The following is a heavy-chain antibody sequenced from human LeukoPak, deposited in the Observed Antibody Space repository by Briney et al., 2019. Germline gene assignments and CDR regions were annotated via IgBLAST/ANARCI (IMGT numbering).Heavy chain of an antibody. D-gene: IGHD5-18*01. CDR2: IKKDGSEK. Sequence: GGSLRLSCAASGFTFSSYWMSWVRQAPGKGLEWVANIKKDGSEKYYVDSVKGRFTISRDNAKTSLYLQMNSLRAEDTAVYYCAREPYSYGFDYWGQGTLVTVSS. CDR1: GFTFSSYW. V-gene: IGHV3-7*01. CDR3: AREPYSYGFDY. J-gene: IGHJ4*02.